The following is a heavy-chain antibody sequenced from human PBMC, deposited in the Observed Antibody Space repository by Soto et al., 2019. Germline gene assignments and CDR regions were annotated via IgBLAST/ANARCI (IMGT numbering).Heavy chain of an antibody. CDR2: INPSGGST. CDR3: ARDLLVVVPATYYYYYGMDV. V-gene: IGHV1-46*01. D-gene: IGHD2-2*01. J-gene: IGHJ6*02. Sequence: ASVKVSCKASGYTFTSYYMHWVRQAPGQGLEWMGIINPSGGSTSYAQKFQGRVTMTRDTSTSTVYMELSSLRSGDTAVYYCARDLLVVVPATYYYYYGMDVWGQGTTVTVSS. CDR1: GYTFTSYY.